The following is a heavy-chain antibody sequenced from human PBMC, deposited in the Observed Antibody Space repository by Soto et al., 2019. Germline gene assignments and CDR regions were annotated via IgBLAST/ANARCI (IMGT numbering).Heavy chain of an antibody. D-gene: IGHD1-1*01. J-gene: IGHJ5*02. CDR2: INHSGST. CDR1: GGSFSGYY. Sequence: SETLSLTCAVYGGSFSGYYWSWIRQPPGKGLEWIGEINHSGSTNYNPSLKSRVTISVDTSKNQFSLKLSSVTAADTAVYYCARHTTEDARYNWFDPWGQGTLVTVSS. CDR3: ARHTTEDARYNWFDP. V-gene: IGHV4-34*01.